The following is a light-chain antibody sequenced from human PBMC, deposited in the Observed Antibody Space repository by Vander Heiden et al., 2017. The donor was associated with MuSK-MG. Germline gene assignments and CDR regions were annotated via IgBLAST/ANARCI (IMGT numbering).Light chain of an antibody. J-gene: IGKJ1*01. CDR2: GAS. CDR3: QQYGSSLTWT. CDR1: QSVSSSY. Sequence: EIVLTQSPGTLSLSPGERATLSCRASQSVSSSYLAWYQQKPGQAPRLLIYGASSRATGIPDRFSGSGSGTDFTLTISRLDPEDFAVYYCQQYGSSLTWTFGQGTKVXIK. V-gene: IGKV3-20*01.